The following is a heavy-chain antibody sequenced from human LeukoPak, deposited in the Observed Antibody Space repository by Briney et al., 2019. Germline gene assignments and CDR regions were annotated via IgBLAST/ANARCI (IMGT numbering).Heavy chain of an antibody. Sequence: GGSLRLSCAASGFTFDDYGMSWVRQAPGKGLEWVSGINWNGGSTGYADSVKGRFTISRDNAKNSLYLQMNSLRAEDTALYHCARVAVLYYYYYMDVWGKGTTVTISS. CDR3: ARVAVLYYYYYMDV. J-gene: IGHJ6*03. D-gene: IGHD6-19*01. CDR2: INWNGGST. V-gene: IGHV3-20*01. CDR1: GFTFDDYG.